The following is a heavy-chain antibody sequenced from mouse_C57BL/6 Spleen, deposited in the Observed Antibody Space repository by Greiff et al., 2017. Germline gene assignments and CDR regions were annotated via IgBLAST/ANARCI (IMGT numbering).Heavy chain of an antibody. D-gene: IGHD2-3*01. V-gene: IGHV1-22*01. CDR1: GYTFTDYN. CDR3: ARFYDGYYRGYFDV. J-gene: IGHJ1*03. CDR2: INPNNGGT. Sequence: EVKLVESGPELVKPGASVKMSCKASGYTFTDYNMHWVKQSHGKSLEWIGYINPNNGGTSYNQKFKGKATLTVNKSSSTAYMELRSLTSEDSAVYYCARFYDGYYRGYFDVWGTGTTVTVSS.